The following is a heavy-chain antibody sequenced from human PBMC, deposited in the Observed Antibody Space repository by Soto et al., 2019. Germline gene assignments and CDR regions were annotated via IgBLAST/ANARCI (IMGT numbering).Heavy chain of an antibody. CDR2: INAGNGNT. J-gene: IGHJ4*02. D-gene: IGHD1-1*01. V-gene: IGHV1-3*01. Sequence: ASVKVSCKGSGDTFASNTIHWVRQAPGQRLEWMAWINAGNGNTKYSQEFQGRVTISRDTSASTAHMELSSLTSEDTAVYYCARGLPGTALDYWGQGTLVTVSS. CDR3: ARGLPGTALDY. CDR1: GDTFASNT.